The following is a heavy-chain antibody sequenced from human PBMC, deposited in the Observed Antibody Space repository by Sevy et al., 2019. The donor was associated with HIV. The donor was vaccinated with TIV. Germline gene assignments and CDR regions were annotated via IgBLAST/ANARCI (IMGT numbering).Heavy chain of an antibody. CDR1: GFTFSDYY. D-gene: IGHD6-13*01. Sequence: GGSLRLSCAASGFTFSDYYMSWIRQAPGKGLEWVSYISSSGSTIYYADSVKGRFTISRDNAKNSLYLQMNSLRAEDTAVYYCAGDPVYPYSSSWYGYYYYYGMDVWGQGTTVTVSS. CDR2: ISSSGSTI. CDR3: AGDPVYPYSSSWYGYYYYYGMDV. V-gene: IGHV3-11*01. J-gene: IGHJ6*02.